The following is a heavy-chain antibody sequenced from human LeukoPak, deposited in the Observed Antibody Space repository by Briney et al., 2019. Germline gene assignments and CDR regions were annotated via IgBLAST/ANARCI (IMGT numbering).Heavy chain of an antibody. J-gene: IGHJ4*02. CDR1: GGSISCGGYY. CDR2: IYYSGST. V-gene: IGHV4-31*03. D-gene: IGHD2-21*02. Sequence: PSETLSLTCTVSGGSISCGGYYWSWIRQHPGKGLEWIGYIYYSGSTYYNPSLKSRVTISVDTSKNQFSLKLSSVTAADTAVYYCARDCGGDCYSEGDYFDYWGQGTLVTVSS. CDR3: ARDCGGDCYSEGDYFDY.